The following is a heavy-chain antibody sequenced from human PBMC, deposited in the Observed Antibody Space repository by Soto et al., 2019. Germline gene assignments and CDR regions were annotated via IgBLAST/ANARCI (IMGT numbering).Heavy chain of an antibody. CDR3: ARASSPRDPWLDY. CDR2: ISSSGGTI. V-gene: IGHV3-11*01. CDR1: GFTFSDDY. Sequence: PGGALRLSCGASGFTFSDDYMSWIRQAPGKGLEWVSYISSSGGTIYYADSVKGRFTISRDNAKNSLFLQMNSLRADDTAVYYCARASSPRDPWLDYGGQGTLVTVAS. J-gene: IGHJ4*02. D-gene: IGHD5-18*01.